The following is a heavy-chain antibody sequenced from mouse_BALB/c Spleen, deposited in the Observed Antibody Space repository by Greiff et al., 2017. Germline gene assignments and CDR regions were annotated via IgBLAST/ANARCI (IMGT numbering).Heavy chain of an antibody. CDR2: INSNGGST. V-gene: IGHV5-6-3*01. CDR1: GFTFSSYG. J-gene: IGHJ4*01. Sequence: VQLKESGGGLVQPGGSLKLSCAASGFTFSSYGMSWVRQTPDKRLELVATINSNGGSTYYPDSVKGRFTISRDNAKNTLYLQMSSLKSEDTAMYYCARSEGLDYWGQGTSVTVSS. CDR3: ARSEGLDY.